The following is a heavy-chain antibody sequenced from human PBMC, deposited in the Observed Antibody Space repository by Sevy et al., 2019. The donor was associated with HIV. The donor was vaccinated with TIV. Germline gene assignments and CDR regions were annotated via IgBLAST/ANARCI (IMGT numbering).Heavy chain of an antibody. CDR1: VYTFTSYG. CDR3: ARSAPYYYDRREDAFDI. D-gene: IGHD3-22*01. CDR2: ISAYNGNT. V-gene: IGHV1-18*04. J-gene: IGHJ3*02. Sequence: ASVKVSCKASVYTFTSYGISWVRQAPGQGLEWMGWISAYNGNTNYAQKLQGRVTMTPDTSTSTAYMELRSLRSEDTAVYYCARSAPYYYDRREDAFDIWGQGTMVTVSS.